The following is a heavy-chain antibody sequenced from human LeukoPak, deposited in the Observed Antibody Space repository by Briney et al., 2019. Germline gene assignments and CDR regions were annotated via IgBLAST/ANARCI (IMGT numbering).Heavy chain of an antibody. CDR1: GFTFSSYS. CDR2: LDYTGNNQ. CDR3: VKDVHYLGSYRESLDP. J-gene: IGHJ5*02. V-gene: IGHV3-30*02. Sequence: GGSLRLSCAASGFTFSSYSMNWVRQAPGEGLEWVTFLDYTGNNQYYADSMKGRLTISRDNSKNTVFLQMNNLRLEDTAIYYCVKDVHYLGSYRESLDPWGQGTLVTVSS. D-gene: IGHD3-10*01.